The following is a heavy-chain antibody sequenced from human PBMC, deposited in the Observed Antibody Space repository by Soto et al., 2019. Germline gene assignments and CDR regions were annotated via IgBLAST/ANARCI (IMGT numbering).Heavy chain of an antibody. J-gene: IGHJ6*02. Sequence: PGGSLRLSCAASGFTFSSYAMHWVRQAPGKGLEWVSYISSSSSYTNYADSVKGRFTISRDNAKNSLYLQMNSLRAEDTAVYYCARDLVVRGYSYHPIGYYYGMDVWGQGTTVTVSS. CDR2: ISSSSSYT. V-gene: IGHV3-21*05. D-gene: IGHD5-18*01. CDR1: GFTFSSYA. CDR3: ARDLVVRGYSYHPIGYYYGMDV.